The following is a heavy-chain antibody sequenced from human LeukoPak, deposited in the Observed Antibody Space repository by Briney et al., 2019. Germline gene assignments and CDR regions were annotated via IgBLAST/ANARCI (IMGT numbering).Heavy chain of an antibody. CDR1: GGSISSYY. CDR3: ARLWSYYFDY. J-gene: IGHJ4*02. Sequence: SVTLSLTCTVSGGSISSYYWSWIRQPPGKGLEWIGYIYYSGSTNYNPSLKSRVTISVDTSKNQFSLKLSSVTAADTAVYYCARLWSYYFDYWGQGTLVTVSS. D-gene: IGHD3-10*01. CDR2: IYYSGST. V-gene: IGHV4-59*08.